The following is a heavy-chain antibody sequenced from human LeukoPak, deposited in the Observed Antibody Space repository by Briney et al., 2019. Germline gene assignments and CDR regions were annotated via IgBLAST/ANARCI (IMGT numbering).Heavy chain of an antibody. CDR3: ARDVGATPGYFDY. CDR2: IYYSGNT. D-gene: IGHD1-26*01. CDR1: GGSISSYY. J-gene: IGHJ4*02. V-gene: IGHV4-59*01. Sequence: SETLSLTCTVSGGSISSYYWNWIRQPPGKGLEWIAYIYYSGNTNYNPSLKSRVTISVDTSKNQFSLKLISVTAADTAVYYCARDVGATPGYFDYWGQGTLVTVSS.